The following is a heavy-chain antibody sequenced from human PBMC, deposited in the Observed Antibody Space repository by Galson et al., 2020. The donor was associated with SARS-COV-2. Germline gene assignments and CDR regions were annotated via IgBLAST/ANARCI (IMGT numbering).Heavy chain of an antibody. D-gene: IGHD3-16*01. J-gene: IGHJ3*02. Sequence: SGPTLVKPTQTLTLTCTFSGFSLSTSGVGVGWIRQPPGKALEWLALIYWNNDIRYSPSPKSGLTITKDTSKNQVVLTLTNMDPVDTATYYCVHKGPVSYGLDIWGQGTRVTVCS. CDR2: IYWNNDI. CDR1: GFSLSTSGVG. V-gene: IGHV2-5*01. CDR3: VHKGPVSYGLDI.